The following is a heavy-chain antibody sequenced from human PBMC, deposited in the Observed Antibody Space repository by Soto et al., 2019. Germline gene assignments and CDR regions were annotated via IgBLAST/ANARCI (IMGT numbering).Heavy chain of an antibody. V-gene: IGHV3-15*01. J-gene: IGHJ4*02. Sequence: GESLKISCAASGFTFSNAWMSWVHQAPGKGLEWVGRIKSKTDGGTTDYAAPVKGRFTISRDDSKNTLYLQMNSLKTEDTAVYYCTTGGAYYYGSGDFDYWGQGTLVTVSS. CDR1: GFTFSNAW. CDR3: TTGGAYYYGSGDFDY. D-gene: IGHD3-10*01. CDR2: IKSKTDGGTT.